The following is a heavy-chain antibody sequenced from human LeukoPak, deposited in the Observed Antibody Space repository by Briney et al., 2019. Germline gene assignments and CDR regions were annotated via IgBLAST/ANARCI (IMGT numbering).Heavy chain of an antibody. D-gene: IGHD2-15*01. J-gene: IGHJ3*02. CDR1: GFTFRNAW. V-gene: IGHV3-15*01. Sequence: GGSLRLSCAASGFTFRNAWMTWVRQAPGKGLEWVGRIKSNADGGTTDYAAPVKGRFTISRDDSKNTLYLQMSSLKIEDTAVYYCTTVGLEYSYIWGQGTMVTVSS. CDR2: IKSNADGGTT. CDR3: TTVGLEYSYI.